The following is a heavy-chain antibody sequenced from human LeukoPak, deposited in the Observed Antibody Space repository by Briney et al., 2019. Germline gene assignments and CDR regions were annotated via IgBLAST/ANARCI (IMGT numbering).Heavy chain of an antibody. CDR2: ISSSSSYI. V-gene: IGHV3-21*01. D-gene: IGHD1-26*01. Sequence: RGSLRLSCAASGFTFSSYAMSWVRQAPGKGLEWVSSISSSSSYIYYADSVKGRFTISRDNAKNSLYLQMNSLRAEDTAVYYCARGESTEWELLGGTDYWGQGTLVTVSS. CDR3: ARGESTEWELLGGTDY. J-gene: IGHJ4*02. CDR1: GFTFSSYA.